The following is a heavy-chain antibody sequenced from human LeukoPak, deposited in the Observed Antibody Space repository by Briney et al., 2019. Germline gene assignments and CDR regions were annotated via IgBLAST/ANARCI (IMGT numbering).Heavy chain of an antibody. CDR3: ARDRYGGSGYYEY. CDR2: INPNSGGT. Sequence: ASVTVSCKASGYTFTGYYMHWLRQAPGQGLEWVGWINPNSGGTNYAQKFQGRVTMTSDTTISTAYMELSSLRSDDTAVYYCARDRYGGSGYYEYWGQGTLVTVSS. V-gene: IGHV1-2*02. D-gene: IGHD3-22*01. CDR1: GYTFTGYY. J-gene: IGHJ4*02.